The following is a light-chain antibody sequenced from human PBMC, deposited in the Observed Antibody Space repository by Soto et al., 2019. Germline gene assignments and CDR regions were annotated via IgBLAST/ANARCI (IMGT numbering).Light chain of an antibody. Sequence: EIGLTQSPGPLSLSPGERATLSCRASQSLTNHYLAWYQQKPGQAPRLLIYAASSRATGIPDRFRGSGSATDFTLTISRLEPEDFAVDYCQHYGSSLPVTFGGGTNVEIK. J-gene: IGKJ4*01. CDR3: QHYGSSLPVT. CDR2: AAS. V-gene: IGKV3-20*01. CDR1: QSLTNHY.